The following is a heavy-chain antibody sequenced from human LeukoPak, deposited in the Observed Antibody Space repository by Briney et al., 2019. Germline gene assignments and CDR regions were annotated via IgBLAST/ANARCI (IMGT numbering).Heavy chain of an antibody. Sequence: PSETLSLTCAVYGGSFSGYYWSWLRQPPGKGLEWIGEINHSGSTNYNPSLTSRVTISVDTSKNQFSLRLSSVTAADTAVYYCAGGRYSSNYYYYYYMDVWGKGTTVTVSS. D-gene: IGHD6-13*01. CDR1: GGSFSGYY. J-gene: IGHJ6*03. CDR2: INHSGST. V-gene: IGHV4-34*01. CDR3: AGGRYSSNYYYYYYMDV.